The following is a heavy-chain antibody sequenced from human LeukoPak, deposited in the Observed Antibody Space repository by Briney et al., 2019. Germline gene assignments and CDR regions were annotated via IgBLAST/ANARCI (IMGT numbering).Heavy chain of an antibody. J-gene: IGHJ4*02. D-gene: IGHD6-6*01. CDR3: ARGQLVFFAY. CDR2: ISAYNGYT. Sequence: ASVKVSCKASGYTFTSYYMHWVRQAPGQGLEWMGWISAYNGYTNYAQKFQGRVTMTTDTSTSTVYMELRSLRSDDTAVYYCARGQLVFFAYWGQGTLVTVSA. CDR1: GYTFTSYY. V-gene: IGHV1-18*04.